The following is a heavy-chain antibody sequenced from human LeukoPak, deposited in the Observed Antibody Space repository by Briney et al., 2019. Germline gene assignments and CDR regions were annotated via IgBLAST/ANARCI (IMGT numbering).Heavy chain of an antibody. V-gene: IGHV4-31*03. J-gene: IGHJ4*02. D-gene: IGHD3-22*01. CDR2: IHYSRST. CDR3: AGNTYYYDSSTYYSDY. Sequence: SETLSLTCTVSGGSISSGNYYWSWIRQHPGKGLEWIGYIHYSRSTNYNPSLKSRVTISLDTSKNQFSLKLSSVTAADTAVYYCAGNTYYYDSSTYYSDYWGQGTLVTVSS. CDR1: GGSISSGNYY.